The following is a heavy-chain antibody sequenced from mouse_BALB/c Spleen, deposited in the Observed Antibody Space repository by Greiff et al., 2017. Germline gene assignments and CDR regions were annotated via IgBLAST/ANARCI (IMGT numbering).Heavy chain of an antibody. D-gene: IGHD1-1*01. J-gene: IGHJ3*01. V-gene: IGHV1-77*01. CDR3: ANYYGSSY. CDR1: GYTFTDYV. CDR2: IYPGSGST. Sequence: QVQLKESGPELVKPGASVKMSCKASGYTFTDYVISWVKQRTGQGLEWIGEIYPGSGSTYYNEKFKGKATLTADKSSNTAYMQLSSLTSEDSAVYFCANYYGSSYWGQGTLVTVSA.